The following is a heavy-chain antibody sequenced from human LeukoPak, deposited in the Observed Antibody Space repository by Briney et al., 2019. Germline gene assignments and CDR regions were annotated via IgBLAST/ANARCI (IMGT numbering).Heavy chain of an antibody. CDR1: GFTFSSYG. J-gene: IGHJ4*02. CDR2: IWYDGSNK. D-gene: IGHD3-22*01. V-gene: IGHV3-33*06. Sequence: GGSLRLSCAASGFTFSSYGMHWVRQAPGKGLEWVAVIWYDGSNKYYADSVKGRFTISRDNSKNTLYLQMNSLRAEDTAVYYCAKDFFYYYDSSGYYPFDYWGQRTLVTVSS. CDR3: AKDFFYYYDSSGYYPFDY.